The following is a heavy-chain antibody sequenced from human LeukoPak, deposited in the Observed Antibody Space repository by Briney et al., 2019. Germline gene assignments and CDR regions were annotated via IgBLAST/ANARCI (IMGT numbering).Heavy chain of an antibody. D-gene: IGHD6-13*01. CDR3: ARPYSTTWDNWFDP. CDR1: GYTFTGYH. V-gene: IGHV1-2*02. CDR2: IHPNSGDT. J-gene: IGHJ5*02. Sequence: ASVKVSCKASGYTFTGYHLHWVRQAPGQGLEWMGWIHPNSGDTNYAQKFQGRVTLTRDTSISTAYMDLSRLTSDDTAVYYCARPYSTTWDNWFDPWGQGTLVTVSS.